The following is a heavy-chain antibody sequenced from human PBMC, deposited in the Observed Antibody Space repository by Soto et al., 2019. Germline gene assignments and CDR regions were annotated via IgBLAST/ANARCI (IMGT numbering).Heavy chain of an antibody. D-gene: IGHD6-13*01. Sequence: EVQLLESGGGLVQPGGSLRLSCAASGFTFSTYAMSWVRQAPGKGLEWVSDISGSGGNTYYADSVKGRFTISRDNSKNTLYLQMNTLRAEDTALYYCAKEEYSSSWLRPYFDFWGQGTLVTVSS. CDR2: ISGSGGNT. CDR1: GFTFSTYA. J-gene: IGHJ4*02. CDR3: AKEEYSSSWLRPYFDF. V-gene: IGHV3-23*01.